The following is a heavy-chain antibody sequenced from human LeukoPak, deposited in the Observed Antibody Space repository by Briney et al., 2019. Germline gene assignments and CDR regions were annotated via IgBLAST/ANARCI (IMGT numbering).Heavy chain of an antibody. CDR3: ARAYSSSWCDAFDI. V-gene: IGHV4-39*07. D-gene: IGHD6-13*01. CDR1: GGSISSSSYY. J-gene: IGHJ3*02. Sequence: SETLSLTCTVSGGSISSSSYYWGWIRQSPGKGLEWIGTIYHSGSAYYNPSLKSRVTISVDTSKNQFSLRLTSVTAADTAVYYCARAYSSSWCDAFDIWGQGTMVTVSS. CDR2: IYHSGSA.